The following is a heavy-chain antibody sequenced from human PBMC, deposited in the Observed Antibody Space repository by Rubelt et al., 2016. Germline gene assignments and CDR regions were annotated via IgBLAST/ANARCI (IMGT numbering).Heavy chain of an antibody. J-gene: IGHJ4*02. CDR2: ISGSSRNI. Sequence: EVQLVESGGGLVKPGGSLRLACAASGFTFMNYAMTWVRQAPGKGLEWGSYISGSSRNIYYADSVKGRFTTSRDNAKNTLYLQMSSLRAEDTAVYYCTMDTFGRRDDWGQGTLVTVSS. CDR3: TMDTFGRRDD. D-gene: IGHD5-18*01. V-gene: IGHV3-21*05. CDR1: GFTFMNYA.